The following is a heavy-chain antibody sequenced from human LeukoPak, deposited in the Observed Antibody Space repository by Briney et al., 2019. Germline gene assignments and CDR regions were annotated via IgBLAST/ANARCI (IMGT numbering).Heavy chain of an antibody. CDR3: ASGRDIVPRGRFDP. J-gene: IGHJ5*02. D-gene: IGHD5-12*01. Sequence: GASVKVSCKTSGYTFTGYYMHWVRQAPGQGLEWMGWINPNNGGTNYAQKFQGRVTLTRDTSISTAYMELSRLRSDDTAIYYCASGRDIVPRGRFDPWGQGTLVTVSS. CDR2: INPNNGGT. V-gene: IGHV1-2*02. CDR1: GYTFTGYY.